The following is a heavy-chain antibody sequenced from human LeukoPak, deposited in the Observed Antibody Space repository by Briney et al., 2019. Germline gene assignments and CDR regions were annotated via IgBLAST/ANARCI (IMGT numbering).Heavy chain of an antibody. CDR2: ILDNGIT. Sequence: PGGSLRLSCAVSGVCVSSTYMTWVRQAPGKGLQWVSVILDNGITTYADSVKGRFSISRDNSKNTVYLQLNSLSVDDTAVYYCVRDKGVGRTERFDSWGPGTLVTVSS. D-gene: IGHD1-26*01. CDR3: VRDKGVGRTERFDS. CDR1: GVCVSSTY. J-gene: IGHJ4*02. V-gene: IGHV3-53*01.